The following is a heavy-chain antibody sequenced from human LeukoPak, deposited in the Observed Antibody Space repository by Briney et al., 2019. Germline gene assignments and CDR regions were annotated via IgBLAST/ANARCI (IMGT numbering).Heavy chain of an antibody. V-gene: IGHV3-30-3*01. CDR2: ISYDGSNK. CDR3: ARDLIPPGWYSSGWYNHPLDY. Sequence: GGSLRLSCAASGFTFSSYAMHWVRQAPGKGLEWVAVISYDGSNKYYADSVKGRFTISRDNSKNTLYLQMNSLRAEDTAVYYCARDLIPPGWYSSGWYNHPLDYWGQGTLVTVSS. J-gene: IGHJ4*02. D-gene: IGHD6-19*01. CDR1: GFTFSSYA.